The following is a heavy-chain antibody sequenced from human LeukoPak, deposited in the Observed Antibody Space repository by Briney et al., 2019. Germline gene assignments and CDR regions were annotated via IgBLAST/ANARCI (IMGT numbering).Heavy chain of an antibody. V-gene: IGHV4-4*07. J-gene: IGHJ5*01. CDR1: GDSISTSY. CDR3: ARDRYTRHHRDWFDS. CDR2: IFASGET. D-gene: IGHD1-14*01. Sequence: SETLSLTCTVSGDSISTSYWSWIRQPAGKRMEWIGRIFASGETNYNPSLESRVIMSRDTSNNQFFLRLTSVTAADTAVYYCARDRYTRHHRDWFDSWGQGTLVTVSS.